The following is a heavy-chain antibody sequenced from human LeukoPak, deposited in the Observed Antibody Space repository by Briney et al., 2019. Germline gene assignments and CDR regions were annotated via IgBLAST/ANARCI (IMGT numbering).Heavy chain of an antibody. V-gene: IGHV3-23*01. J-gene: IGHJ4*02. D-gene: IGHD6-13*01. CDR1: GFTLSSYA. Sequence: GGSLRLSCAASGFTLSSYAMSWVRQAPGKGLEWVSAISGSGGSTYYADSVKGRFTISRDNSKNTLYLQMNSLRAEDTAVYYCAKCGYKIGIAAADDYWGQGTLVTVSS. CDR3: AKCGYKIGIAAADDY. CDR2: ISGSGGST.